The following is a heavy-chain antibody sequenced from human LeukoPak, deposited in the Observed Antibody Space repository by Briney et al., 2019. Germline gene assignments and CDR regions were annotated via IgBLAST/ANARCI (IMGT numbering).Heavy chain of an antibody. CDR1: GFTFSSYS. CDR2: ISSSSSYI. V-gene: IGHV3-21*01. D-gene: IGHD3-10*01. Sequence: GGSLRLSCAASGFTFSSYSMNWVRQAPGKGLEWVSSISSSSSYIYYADSVKGRFTISRDNAKNSLYLQMNSLRAEDTAVYYCARSRPPLWPGFDYWGQGTLVTVSS. J-gene: IGHJ4*02. CDR3: ARSRPPLWPGFDY.